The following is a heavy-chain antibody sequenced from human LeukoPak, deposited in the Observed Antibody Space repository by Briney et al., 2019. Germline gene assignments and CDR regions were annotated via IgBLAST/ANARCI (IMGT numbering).Heavy chain of an antibody. CDR1: GFTFRTYW. CDR3: ARDLTYYYDSSDY. D-gene: IGHD3-22*01. V-gene: IGHV3-7*03. J-gene: IGHJ4*02. CDR2: IKQDGSEK. Sequence: GGSLRLSCAASGFTFRTYWMSWVRQAPGKGLEWVANIKQDGSEKYYVDSVKGRFTISRDNAKNSLYLQMNSLRAEDTAVYYCARDLTYYYDSSDYWGQGTLVTVSS.